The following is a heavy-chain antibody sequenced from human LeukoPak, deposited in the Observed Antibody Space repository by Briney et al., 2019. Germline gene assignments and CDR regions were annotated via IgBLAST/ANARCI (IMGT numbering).Heavy chain of an antibody. J-gene: IGHJ6*03. D-gene: IGHD4-17*01. CDR2: LSGSGVSR. V-gene: IGHV3-23*01. CDR1: GFTFSGYA. CDR3: AKSSDYGDYYYYYYYMDV. Sequence: PGGSLRLSCAASGFTFSGYAMSWVRQAPGKGLERVSALSGSGVSRYYVDSVKGRFTISRDNSKNTLYLQMNSLRAEDTAVYYCAKSSDYGDYYYYYYYMDVWGKGTTVTVSS.